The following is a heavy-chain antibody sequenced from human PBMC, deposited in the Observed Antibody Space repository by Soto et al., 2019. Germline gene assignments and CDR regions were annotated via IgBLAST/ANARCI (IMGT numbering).Heavy chain of an antibody. V-gene: IGHV5-51*01. CDR1: GYSFTSYW. Sequence: GESLKISCKGSGYSFTSYWIGWVRQMPGKGLEWMGIIYPGDSDTRYSPSFQGQVTISADKSISTAYLQWSSLKAPDTAMYYCARQGITGTTFYYYGMDVWGQGTTVTVSS. CDR3: ARQGITGTTFYYYGMDV. D-gene: IGHD1-7*01. J-gene: IGHJ6*02. CDR2: IYPGDSDT.